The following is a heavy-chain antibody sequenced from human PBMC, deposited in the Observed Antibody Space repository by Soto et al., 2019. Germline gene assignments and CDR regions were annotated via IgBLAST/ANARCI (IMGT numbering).Heavy chain of an antibody. J-gene: IGHJ4*02. V-gene: IGHV4-59*01. D-gene: IGHD6-13*01. CDR2: IYYSGST. Sequence: QVQLQESGPGLVKPSETLSLTCTVSGGSISSYYWSWIRQPPGKGLEWIGYIYYSGSTNYNPPLSSRVTISVDTSKYQFSLKLSSVTAADTAVYYCARVTGTWDALDYWGQGTLVTVSS. CDR3: ARVTGTWDALDY. CDR1: GGSISSYY.